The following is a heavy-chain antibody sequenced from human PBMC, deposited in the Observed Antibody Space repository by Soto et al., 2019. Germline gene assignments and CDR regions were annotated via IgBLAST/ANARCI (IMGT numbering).Heavy chain of an antibody. Sequence: PGGSLRLSCAASGFTFSSYSMNWVRQAPGKGLEWVSSISSSSSYIYYADSVKGRFTISRDNAKNSLYLQMNSLRAEDTAVYYCAGELYDFWSGYFNYYYHRMDVWGQGTRVTVSS. J-gene: IGHJ6*02. V-gene: IGHV3-21*01. CDR1: GFTFSSYS. CDR3: AGELYDFWSGYFNYYYHRMDV. CDR2: ISSSSSYI. D-gene: IGHD3-3*01.